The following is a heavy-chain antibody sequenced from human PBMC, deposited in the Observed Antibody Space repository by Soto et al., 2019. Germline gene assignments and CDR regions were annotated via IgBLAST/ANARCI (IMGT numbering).Heavy chain of an antibody. CDR2: ISGSGGST. CDR1: GFTFSSYA. D-gene: IGHD5-12*01. V-gene: IGHV3-23*01. J-gene: IGHJ4*02. Sequence: EVQLLESGGGLVQPGGSLRLSCAASGFTFSSYAMSWVRQAPGKGLEWVSAISGSGGSTYYADSVKGRFTISRDNSKNTLYLQMNSLRAEDTAVYYCFFLGGYEQYRHYWGQGTLVTVSS. CDR3: FFLGGYEQYRHY.